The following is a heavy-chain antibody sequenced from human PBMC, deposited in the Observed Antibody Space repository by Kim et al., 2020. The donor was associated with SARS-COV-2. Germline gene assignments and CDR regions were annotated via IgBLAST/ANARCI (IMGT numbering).Heavy chain of an antibody. D-gene: IGHD6-19*01. J-gene: IGHJ5*02. Sequence: GGSLRLSCAASGFTFSSYSMNWVRQAPGKGLEWVSSISSSSSYIYYADSVKGRFTISRDNAKNSLYLQMNSLRAEDTAVYYCAREGGGSSGWSWFDPWGQGTLVTVS. V-gene: IGHV3-21*01. CDR1: GFTFSSYS. CDR3: AREGGGSSGWSWFDP. CDR2: ISSSSSYI.